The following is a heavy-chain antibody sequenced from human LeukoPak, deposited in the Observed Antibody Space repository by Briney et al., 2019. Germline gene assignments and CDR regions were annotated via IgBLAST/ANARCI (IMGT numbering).Heavy chain of an antibody. CDR1: GYSISSGYY. J-gene: IGHJ4*02. D-gene: IGHD4-17*01. CDR2: IHHGGST. V-gene: IGHV4-38-2*02. Sequence: PSETLSLTCAVSGYSISSGYYWGWIRQPPGKGLEWIGSIHHGGSTYYDPSLKSRVTISLDTSKDQRSLKVRSVTAADTAVYYCARDRSPYGDYMFDFWGQGTLVTVSS. CDR3: ARDRSPYGDYMFDF.